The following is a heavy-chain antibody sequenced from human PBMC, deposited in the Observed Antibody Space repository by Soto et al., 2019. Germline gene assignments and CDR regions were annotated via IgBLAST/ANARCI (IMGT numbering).Heavy chain of an antibody. CDR1: GFSLSTSGVG. D-gene: IGHD3-10*01. J-gene: IGHJ3*02. V-gene: IGHV2-5*02. Sequence: QITLKESGPTLVKPTQTLTLTCTFSGFSLSTSGVGVGWIRQPPGKALEWLALIYWDDDKRYSPSLKSRLTITKDTSKNQVVLTMTNMDPVDTATYYCAHKYYYGSGDAFDIWGQGTMVTVSS. CDR2: IYWDDDK. CDR3: AHKYYYGSGDAFDI.